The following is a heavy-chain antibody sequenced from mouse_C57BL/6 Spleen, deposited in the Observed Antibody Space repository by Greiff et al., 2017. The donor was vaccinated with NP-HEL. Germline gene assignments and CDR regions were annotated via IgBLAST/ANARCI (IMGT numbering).Heavy chain of an antibody. Sequence: EVNVVESGGGLVQPGGSLSLSCAASGFTFTDYYMSWVRQPPGKALEWLGFIRNKANGYTTEYSASVKGRFTISRDNSQSILYLQMNALRAEDSATYYCARSPYYYGSSYWYFDVWGTGTTVTVSS. J-gene: IGHJ1*03. CDR1: GFTFTDYY. V-gene: IGHV7-3*01. CDR3: ARSPYYYGSSYWYFDV. CDR2: IRNKANGYTT. D-gene: IGHD1-1*01.